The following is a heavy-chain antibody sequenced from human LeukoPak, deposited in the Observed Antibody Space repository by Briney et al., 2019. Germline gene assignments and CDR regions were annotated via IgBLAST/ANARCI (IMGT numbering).Heavy chain of an antibody. J-gene: IGHJ1*01. Sequence: GGSLRLSCAASGFTFSSYAMSWVRQAPGKGLEWVSAISGSGGSTYYADSVKGRFTISRDNSKNTLYLQMSSLRAEDTAVYYCAKDYYDSSAVEYLQHWGQGTLVTVSS. CDR2: ISGSGGST. CDR1: GFTFSSYA. D-gene: IGHD3-22*01. CDR3: AKDYYDSSAVEYLQH. V-gene: IGHV3-23*01.